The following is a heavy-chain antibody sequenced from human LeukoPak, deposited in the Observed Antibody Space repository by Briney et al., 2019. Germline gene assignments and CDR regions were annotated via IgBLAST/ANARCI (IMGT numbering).Heavy chain of an antibody. J-gene: IGHJ5*02. CDR3: ARYHGGGSNWFDP. V-gene: IGHV3-33*01. D-gene: IGHD3-16*01. CDR2: IWYDGSNK. Sequence: QSGGSLRLSCAASGFTFSSYGMHWVRQAPGKGLEWVAVIWYDGSNKYYADSVKGRFTISRDNSKNTLYLQMNSLRAEDTAVYYCARYHGGGSNWFDPWGQGTLVTVPS. CDR1: GFTFSSYG.